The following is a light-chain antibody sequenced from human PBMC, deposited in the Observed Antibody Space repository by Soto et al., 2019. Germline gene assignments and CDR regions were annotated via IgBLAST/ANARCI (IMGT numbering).Light chain of an antibody. CDR2: ENT. CDR3: CSFASSTTYV. J-gene: IGLJ1*01. Sequence: QSALTQPASVSGSPGQSITISCTGTSADVGSYDLVSWYQHHPGKAPKLVIYENTERPAGVSIRFSASKSGNTASLTISGLQPEDEADYYCCSFASSTTYVFGTGTKLTVL. CDR1: SADVGSYDL. V-gene: IGLV2-23*01.